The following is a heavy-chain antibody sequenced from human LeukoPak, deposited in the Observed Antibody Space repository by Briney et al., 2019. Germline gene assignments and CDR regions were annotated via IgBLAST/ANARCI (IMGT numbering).Heavy chain of an antibody. D-gene: IGHD3-22*01. CDR3: ARERWYYDSSGYGNDAFDI. J-gene: IGHJ3*02. Sequence: GGSLRLSCAASGFIFSNYGMSWVRQAPGKGLEWVSSISFSSTHIYYADSIQGRFTISRDNAKNSLYLQMNSLRAEDTAVYYCARERWYYDSSGYGNDAFDIWGQGTMVTVSS. CDR2: ISFSSTHI. CDR1: GFIFSNYG. V-gene: IGHV3-21*01.